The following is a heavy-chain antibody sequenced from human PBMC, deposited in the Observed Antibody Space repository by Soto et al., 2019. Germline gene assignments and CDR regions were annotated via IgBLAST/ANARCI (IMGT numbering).Heavy chain of an antibody. J-gene: IGHJ6*02. V-gene: IGHV4-59*01. Sequence: QVQLQESGPGLMKPSETLSLTCTVSGGSISSYYWSWIRQPPGKGLEWIGYIYYSGSTNYNPSLTSRVTISVDTSKNQVALKLSSVTAADTAVYYCARGDSSWDVYYYYGMDVWGQGTTVTVSS. CDR3: ARGDSSWDVYYYYGMDV. D-gene: IGHD6-13*01. CDR1: GGSISSYY. CDR2: IYYSGST.